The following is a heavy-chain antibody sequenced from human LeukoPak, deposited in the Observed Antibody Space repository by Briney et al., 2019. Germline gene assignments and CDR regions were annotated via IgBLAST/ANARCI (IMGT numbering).Heavy chain of an antibody. CDR3: ARDIRDVVVPAAMPEYYYYYYMDV. CDR2: INHSGST. V-gene: IGHV4-34*01. Sequence: SETLSLTCAVYGGSFSGYYWSWIRQPPGKGLEWIGEINHSGSTNYNPSLKSRVTISVDTSKNQFSLKLSSVTAADTAVYYCARDIRDVVVPAAMPEYYYYYYMDVWGKGTTVTISS. D-gene: IGHD2-2*01. J-gene: IGHJ6*03. CDR1: GGSFSGYY.